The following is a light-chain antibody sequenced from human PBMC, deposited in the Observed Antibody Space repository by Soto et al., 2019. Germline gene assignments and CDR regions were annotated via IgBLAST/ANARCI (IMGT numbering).Light chain of an antibody. Sequence: QSVLTQPASVSGSPGQSITVSCTGTSSDIGGYNYVSWYQQHPGKAPKLMVYEVTNQPSGVSDRFSGSKSGNTASLTISGLQADDEGYYYCSSYTSRSTLYVFGTGTKLTVL. J-gene: IGLJ1*01. CDR1: SSDIGGYNY. CDR2: EVT. CDR3: SSYTSRSTLYV. V-gene: IGLV2-14*01.